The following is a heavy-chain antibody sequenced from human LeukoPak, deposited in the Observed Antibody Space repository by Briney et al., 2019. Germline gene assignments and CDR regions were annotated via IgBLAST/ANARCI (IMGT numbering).Heavy chain of an antibody. CDR1: GFTFINYW. Sequence: GGSLRLSCAASGFTFINYWMTWVRQAPGKGLEWVANIKQDGSEKYYVDSVTGRSTISRDNAKSSLFLQMSSLRADDTAVYYCARGGIRGVLMEYWGQGTLVTVSS. CDR2: IKQDGSEK. J-gene: IGHJ4*02. CDR3: ARGGIRGVLMEY. D-gene: IGHD3-10*01. V-gene: IGHV3-7*05.